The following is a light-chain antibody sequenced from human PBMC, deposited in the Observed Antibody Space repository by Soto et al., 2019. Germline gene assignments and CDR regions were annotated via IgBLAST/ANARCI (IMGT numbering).Light chain of an antibody. Sequence: QSALTQPASVSGSPGQSITISCTGTSSDVGGYNYVSWYQQHPGKAPKLMIYDVSNRPSGVSNRFSGSKSGNTASLTISGLQAEDEADYYCSSYTSSSFYVFGTGTK. CDR2: DVS. CDR1: SSDVGGYNY. CDR3: SSYTSSSFYV. J-gene: IGLJ1*01. V-gene: IGLV2-14*01.